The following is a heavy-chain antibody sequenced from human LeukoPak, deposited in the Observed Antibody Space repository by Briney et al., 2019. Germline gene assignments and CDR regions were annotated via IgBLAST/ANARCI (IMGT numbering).Heavy chain of an antibody. CDR3: ARDGVDYYYYGMDV. J-gene: IGHJ6*02. CDR2: INSDGSST. CDR1: GFTFSSYW. D-gene: IGHD2-15*01. Sequence: GGSLRLSCAASGFTFSSYWMHWVRHAPGKGLVWVSRINSDGSSTSYADSVKGRFTISRDNAKNTLYLQMNSLRAEDTAVYYCARDGVDYYYYGMDVWGQGTTVTVSS. V-gene: IGHV3-74*01.